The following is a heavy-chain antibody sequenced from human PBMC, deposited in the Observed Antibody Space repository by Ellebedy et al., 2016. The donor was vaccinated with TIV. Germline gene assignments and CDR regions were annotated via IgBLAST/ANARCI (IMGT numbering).Heavy chain of an antibody. CDR2: IKQDGSEK. D-gene: IGHD4-17*01. Sequence: GGSLRLSCEASGFTLSTYWMTWVRQAPGKGLEWVANIKQDGSEKKYVDSVKGRFTISRDNAKNSLYLQMNSLRAEDTAVYYCASLRNDYGDYVGYWGQGTLVTVSS. CDR3: ASLRNDYGDYVGY. J-gene: IGHJ4*02. V-gene: IGHV3-7*01. CDR1: GFTLSTYW.